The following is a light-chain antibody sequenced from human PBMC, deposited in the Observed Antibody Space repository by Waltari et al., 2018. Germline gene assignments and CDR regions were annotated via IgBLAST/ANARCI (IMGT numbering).Light chain of an antibody. Sequence: EIVMTQSPATLSVSPGDRATLSCRASQSVSSNLAWYQQKPGQAPRIIIYGASTRATGIPARFSGSGSGTEFTLTISSLQSEDFAVYYCQQYNNWPPLTFGGGTKVEIK. V-gene: IGKV3-15*01. CDR1: QSVSSN. CDR2: GAS. J-gene: IGKJ4*01. CDR3: QQYNNWPPLT.